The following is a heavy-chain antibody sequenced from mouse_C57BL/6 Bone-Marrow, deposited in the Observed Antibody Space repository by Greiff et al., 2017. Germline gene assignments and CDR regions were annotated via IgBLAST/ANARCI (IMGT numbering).Heavy chain of an antibody. V-gene: IGHV1-82*01. J-gene: IGHJ3*01. CDR1: GYAFSSSW. CDR3: ARRLRAWFAY. CDR2: IYPGDGDT. D-gene: IGHD1-1*01. Sequence: QVQLKESGPELVKPGASVKISCKASGYAFSSSWMNWVKQRPGKGLEWIGRIYPGDGDTNYNGKFKGKATLTADKSSSTAYMQLSSLTSEDSAVYFCARRLRAWFAYWGQGTLVTVSA.